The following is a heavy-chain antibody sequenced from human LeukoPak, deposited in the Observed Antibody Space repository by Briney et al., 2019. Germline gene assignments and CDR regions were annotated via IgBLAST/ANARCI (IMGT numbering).Heavy chain of an antibody. J-gene: IGHJ5*02. CDR3: ARDLITMVRGVIGDNWFDP. V-gene: IGHV1-2*02. CDR2: INPNSGGT. D-gene: IGHD3-10*01. CDR1: GYAFTGYY. Sequence: ASVKVSCKASGYAFTGYYMHWVRQAPGQGLEWMGWINPNSGGTNYAQKFQGRVTMTRDTSISTAYMELSRLRSDDTAVYYCARDLITMVRGVIGDNWFDPWGQGTLVTVSS.